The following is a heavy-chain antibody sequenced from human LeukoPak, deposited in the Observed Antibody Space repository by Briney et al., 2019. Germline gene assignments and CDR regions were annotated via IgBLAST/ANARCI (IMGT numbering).Heavy chain of an antibody. Sequence: GGSLRLSCSASGFTFSSYWMSWVRQVPGKGLEWVADIKKDGSEKNEVDSAKGRFTISRDNAKNSLYLEMNSLRAEDTAVYYCARGPPYGARCDYLDYWGQGALVTVSS. CDR1: GFTFSSYW. CDR3: ARGPPYGARCDYLDY. J-gene: IGHJ4*02. V-gene: IGHV3-7*01. D-gene: IGHD4/OR15-4a*01. CDR2: IKKDGSEK.